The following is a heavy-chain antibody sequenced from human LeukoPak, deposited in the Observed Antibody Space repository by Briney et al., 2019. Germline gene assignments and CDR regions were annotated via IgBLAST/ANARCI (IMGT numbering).Heavy chain of an antibody. Sequence: GASVKVSCKASGYTFTSYGINWVRQATGQGLEWMGWMNPNSGNTGYAQKFQGRVTITRNTSISTAYMELSSLRSEDTAVYYCARGQGATDAFDIWGQGTMVTVSS. V-gene: IGHV1-8*03. J-gene: IGHJ3*02. CDR2: MNPNSGNT. CDR3: ARGQGATDAFDI. CDR1: GYTFTSYG.